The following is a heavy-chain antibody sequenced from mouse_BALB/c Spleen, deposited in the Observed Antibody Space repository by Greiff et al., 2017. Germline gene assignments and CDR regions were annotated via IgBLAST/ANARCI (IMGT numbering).Heavy chain of an antibody. CDR3: ARDYYYGSSSPFDY. CDR2: ISSGSSTI. V-gene: IGHV5-17*02. Sequence: EVKLVESGGGLVQPGGSRKLSCAASGFTFSSFGMHWVRQAPEKGLEWVAYISSGSSTIYYADTVKGRFTISRDNPKNTLFLQMTSLRSEDTAMYYCARDYYYGSSSPFDYWGQGTTLTVSS. J-gene: IGHJ2*01. CDR1: GFTFSSFG. D-gene: IGHD1-1*01.